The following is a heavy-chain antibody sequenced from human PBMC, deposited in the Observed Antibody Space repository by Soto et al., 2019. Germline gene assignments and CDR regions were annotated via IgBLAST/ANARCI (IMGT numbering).Heavy chain of an antibody. J-gene: IGHJ4*02. CDR2: IKQDGSEK. V-gene: IGHV3-7*05. Sequence: GGSLRLSCAGSGFTFSGYWMTWVRQTPGKGLEWVANIKQDGSEKHYVDSVKGRFTISRDNAKNSLYLQLNSLRVEDTAVYYCARDKGVAAMWIWDSWGQGTLVTVSS. D-gene: IGHD2-2*01. CDR1: GFTFSGYW. CDR3: ARDKGVAAMWIWDS.